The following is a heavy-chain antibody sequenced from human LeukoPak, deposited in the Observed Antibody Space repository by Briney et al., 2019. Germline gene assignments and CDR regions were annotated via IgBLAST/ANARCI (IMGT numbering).Heavy chain of an antibody. CDR3: ASEGGVVIMDMDV. CDR1: GFTVSSNY. D-gene: IGHD3-3*01. V-gene: IGHV3-66*02. CDR2: IYSGGST. Sequence: PGGSLRLSCAASGFTVSSNYMSWVRQAPGKGLEWVSVIYSGGSTYYADSVKGRFTISRDNSKNTLYLQMNSLRAEGTAVYYCASEGGVVIMDMDVWGQGTTVTVSS. J-gene: IGHJ6*02.